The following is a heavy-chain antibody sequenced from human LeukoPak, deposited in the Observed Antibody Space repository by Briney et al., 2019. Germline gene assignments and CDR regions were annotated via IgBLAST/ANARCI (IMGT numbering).Heavy chain of an antibody. CDR2: INRNGGST. CDR1: GFTFDDYD. CDR3: ARGFRNGPFDC. D-gene: IGHD2-8*01. J-gene: IGHJ4*02. Sequence: GGSLRLSCEASGFTFDDYDMSWVRQPPGKGLEWVSGINRNGGSTDYADSVKGRFTISGDNAKNSHFLQMNSLRVEDTALYYCARGFRNGPFDCWGQGTLVTVSS. V-gene: IGHV3-20*04.